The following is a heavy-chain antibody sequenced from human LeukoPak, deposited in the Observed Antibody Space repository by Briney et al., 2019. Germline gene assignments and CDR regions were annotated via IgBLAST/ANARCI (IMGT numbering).Heavy chain of an antibody. CDR2: IYYSGST. Sequence: SETLSLTCTVSGGSISSGDYYWSWIRQPPGKGLEWIGYIYYSGSTYYNPSLKSRVTISVDTSKNQFSLKLSSVTAADTAVYYCARAPMITFGGVIVRYNWFDPWGQGTLVTVSS. V-gene: IGHV4-30-4*01. CDR1: GGSISSGDYY. CDR3: ARAPMITFGGVIVRYNWFDP. J-gene: IGHJ5*02. D-gene: IGHD3-16*02.